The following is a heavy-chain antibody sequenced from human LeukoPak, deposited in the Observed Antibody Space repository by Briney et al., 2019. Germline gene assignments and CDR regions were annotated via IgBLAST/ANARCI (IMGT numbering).Heavy chain of an antibody. CDR2: ISAGGDSK. CDR3: AKPSSTSAHYYYYMDV. J-gene: IGHJ6*03. Sequence: GGSLRLSCAASGFTFSSYGMSWVRQAPGKGLEWVSAISAGGDSKYYADSVKGRFTISRDNSENTLYLQMNSLRAEDTAVYYCAKPSSTSAHYYYYMDVWGKGTTVTVSS. CDR1: GFTFSSYG. V-gene: IGHV3-23*01. D-gene: IGHD2-2*01.